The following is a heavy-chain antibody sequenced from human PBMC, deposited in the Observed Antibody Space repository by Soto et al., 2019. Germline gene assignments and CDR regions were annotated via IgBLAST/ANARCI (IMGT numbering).Heavy chain of an antibody. V-gene: IGHV3-33*01. J-gene: IGHJ4*02. CDR2: LRYDGSNK. Sequence: QVQLVESGGGVVQPGRSLRLSCAASGFRFSGFGMHWVRQAPGKGREWVAILRYDGSNKYYADSVNGRFTTSRDNSQNTLYLQMDSLRVEDTAVYYCARDGVGATTFYGYFDYWGQGILVTVSS. CDR1: GFRFSGFG. D-gene: IGHD1-26*01. CDR3: ARDGVGATTFYGYFDY.